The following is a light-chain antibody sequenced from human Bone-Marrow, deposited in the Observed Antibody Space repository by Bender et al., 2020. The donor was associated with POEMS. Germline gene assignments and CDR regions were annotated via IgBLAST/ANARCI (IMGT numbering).Light chain of an antibody. CDR2: KDF. CDR3: QSADISGSWV. Sequence: YELTQPPSVSVSPGQTATITCSGDALPKQYAYWYQQKPGQAPLLVIFKDFERPSAIPERFSGSISGTTVTLTISGVQAEDEADYYCQSADISGSWVFGGGTKLTVL. V-gene: IGLV3-25*03. CDR1: ALPKQY. J-gene: IGLJ3*02.